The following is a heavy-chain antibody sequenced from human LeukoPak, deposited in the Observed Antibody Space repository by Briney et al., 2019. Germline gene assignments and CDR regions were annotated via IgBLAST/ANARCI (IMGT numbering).Heavy chain of an antibody. Sequence: SETLSLTCAVYGGSFSGYYWSWIRQPPGKGLEWIGEINHSGSTNYNPSLKSRVTISVDTSKNQFSLKLSSVTAADTAVYYCARHEAYYYGMDVWGQGTTVTVSS. V-gene: IGHV4-34*01. CDR1: GGSFSGYY. CDR2: INHSGST. J-gene: IGHJ6*02. CDR3: ARHEAYYYGMDV.